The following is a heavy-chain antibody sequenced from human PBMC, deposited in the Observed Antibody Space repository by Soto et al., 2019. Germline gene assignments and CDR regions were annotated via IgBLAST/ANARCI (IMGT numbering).Heavy chain of an antibody. J-gene: IGHJ5*02. Sequence: PXASLSLTCTVSGGSISRGGYYWSWIRQHPGKGLEWIGYIYYSGSTYYNPSLKSRVTISVDTSKNQFSLKLSSVTAADTAVYYCARGGGNGDYRGGCWFDPWGQRTLVTVSS. CDR3: ARGGGNGDYRGGCWFDP. D-gene: IGHD4-17*01. V-gene: IGHV4-31*03. CDR1: GGSISRGGYY. CDR2: IYYSGST.